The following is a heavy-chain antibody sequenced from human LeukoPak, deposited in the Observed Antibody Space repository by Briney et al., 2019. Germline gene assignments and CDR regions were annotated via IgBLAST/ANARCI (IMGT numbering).Heavy chain of an antibody. CDR1: GGSISIGGYY. V-gene: IGHV4-31*03. CDR3: ARGASSGYYRFDY. Sequence: SQTLSLTCTVCGGSISIGGYYWSWIRQHPGKGLEWIGYIYYSGSTYYNPSLKSRVTISVDTSKNQFSLKLSSVTAADTAVYYCARGASSGYYRFDYWGQGTLVTVSS. CDR2: IYYSGST. D-gene: IGHD3-22*01. J-gene: IGHJ4*02.